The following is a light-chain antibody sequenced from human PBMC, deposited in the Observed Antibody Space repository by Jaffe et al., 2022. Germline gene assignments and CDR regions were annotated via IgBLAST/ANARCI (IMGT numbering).Light chain of an antibody. CDR2: AAS. CDR3: QQSYSTPRAYT. Sequence: DIQMTQSPSSLSASVGDRVTITCRASQSISSYLNWYQQKPGKAPKLLIYAASSLQSGVPSRFSGSGSGTDFTLTISSLQPEDFATYYCQQSYSTPRAYTFGQGTKLEIK. CDR1: QSISSY. J-gene: IGKJ2*01. V-gene: IGKV1-39*01.